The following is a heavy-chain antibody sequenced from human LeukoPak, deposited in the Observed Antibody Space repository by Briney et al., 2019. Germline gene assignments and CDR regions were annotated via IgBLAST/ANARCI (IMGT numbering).Heavy chain of an antibody. V-gene: IGHV3-43D*04. D-gene: IGHD3-9*01. CDR3: AKDNGDDILTGYYTPSLPDY. CDR2: FSWDGGST. CDR1: GFTFDDYA. J-gene: IGHJ4*02. Sequence: GGSLRLSCAASGFTFDDYAMHWVRQAPGKGLEWVSLFSWDGGSTYYADSVKGRFTISRDNSKNSLYLQMNSLRAEDTALYYCAKDNGDDILTGYYTPSLPDYWGQGTLVTVSS.